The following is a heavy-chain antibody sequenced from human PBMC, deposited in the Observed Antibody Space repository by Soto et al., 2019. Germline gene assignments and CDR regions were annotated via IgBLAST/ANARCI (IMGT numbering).Heavy chain of an antibody. CDR2: IYYSGST. V-gene: IGHV4-39*01. J-gene: IGHJ4*02. CDR3: ARGYCSGGSCYRY. Sequence: EPLTLTCNVSGGSISSSSYYWGWIRHPPGKGLEWIGSIYYSGSTYYNPSLKSRVTISIDTSKNQFSLKLSSVTAADTAVYYCARGYCSGGSCYRYWGQGSQVTVSS. D-gene: IGHD2-15*01. CDR1: GGSISSSSYY.